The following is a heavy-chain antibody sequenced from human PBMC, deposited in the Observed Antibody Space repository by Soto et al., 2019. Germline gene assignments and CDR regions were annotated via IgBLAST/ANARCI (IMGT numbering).Heavy chain of an antibody. J-gene: IGHJ1*01. D-gene: IGHD6-13*01. CDR3: ARDQAAGGTISRYFQD. V-gene: IGHV3-23*01. CDR1: GFTFSSYA. CDR2: ISGGGSTT. Sequence: EVQLLESGGGLVQPEGSLRLSCEASGFTFSSYAMSWVRQAPGKGLEWVSGISGGGSTTYYADSVKGRFTISRDNSKNTLYLQLNSLRAEDTALYYCARDQAAGGTISRYFQDWGQGTLVTVSS.